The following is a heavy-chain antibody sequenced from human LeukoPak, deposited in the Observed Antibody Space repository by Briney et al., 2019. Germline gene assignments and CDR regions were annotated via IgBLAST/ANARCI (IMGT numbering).Heavy chain of an antibody. D-gene: IGHD1-26*01. V-gene: IGHV3-7*03. CDR1: AFTFSSDW. J-gene: IGHJ6*02. Sequence: GGSLRLSCAASAFTFSSDWMSWDRQAPGKGLEWVANTKQDGSEKYDVDSVKGRFTISRDNAKNSLYLRMNSLRAEDTAVYYCARYSGSYEVNYYYYGMDVWGQGTTVTVSS. CDR3: ARYSGSYEVNYYYYGMDV. CDR2: TKQDGSEK.